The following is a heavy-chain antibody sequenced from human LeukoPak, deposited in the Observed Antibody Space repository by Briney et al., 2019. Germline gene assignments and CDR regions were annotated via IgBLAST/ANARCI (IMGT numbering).Heavy chain of an antibody. Sequence: GESLKISCKGSGYSFTSYWIGWVRQMPGKGLGWMGIIYPGDSDTRYSPSFQGQVTISADKSISTAYLQWSSLKASDTAMYHCARHPYYYGSGSYFYFDYWGQGTLVTVSS. J-gene: IGHJ4*02. CDR2: IYPGDSDT. CDR1: GYSFTSYW. CDR3: ARHPYYYGSGSYFYFDY. V-gene: IGHV5-51*01. D-gene: IGHD3-10*01.